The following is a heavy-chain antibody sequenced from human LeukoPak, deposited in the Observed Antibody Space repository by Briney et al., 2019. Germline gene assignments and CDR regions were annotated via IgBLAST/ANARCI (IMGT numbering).Heavy chain of an antibody. J-gene: IGHJ3*02. CDR1: GFTFNDYG. Sequence: GGSLRLSCAASGFTFNDYGMSWVRQAPGKGLEWVSGINWNGGSTGYADSVRGRFTISRGNAKNSLYLQMNSLRAEDTALYYCARDRSGYVDAFDIWGQGTMVTVSS. V-gene: IGHV3-20*04. CDR3: ARDRSGYVDAFDI. D-gene: IGHD5-12*01. CDR2: INWNGGST.